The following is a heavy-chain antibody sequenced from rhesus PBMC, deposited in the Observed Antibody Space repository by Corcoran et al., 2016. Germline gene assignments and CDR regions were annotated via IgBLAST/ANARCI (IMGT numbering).Heavy chain of an antibody. CDR3: ARDGDYGSSYGAFDF. D-gene: IGHD4-29*01. J-gene: IGHJ3*01. Sequence: QVQLQESGPGLVKPSEHLSLTCAVSGGSISSSYYHWSWIRQAPGKGLEWIGYISYSGSTSYNPSLKSRVTISRDTSKNQFSLKLNSVTAADTAVYYCARDGDYGSSYGAFDFWGQGLRVTVSS. CDR2: ISYSGST. CDR1: GGSISSSYYH. V-gene: IGHV4-122*02.